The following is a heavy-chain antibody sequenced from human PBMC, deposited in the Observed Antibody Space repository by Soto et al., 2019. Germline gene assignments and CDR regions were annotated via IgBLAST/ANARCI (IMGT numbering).Heavy chain of an antibody. CDR1: GGSISNYY. J-gene: IGHJ4*02. D-gene: IGHD2-15*01. V-gene: IGHV4-4*07. Sequence: LXLACTVSGGSISNYYWSWIRQPAVKGLEWIGRIYTGGSTNYNPSLKSRVTMSTDTSKNQFSLRLTSVTAADTAVYYCARASVGPPGGGSWIMPFDYWGQGALVTVSS. CDR2: IYTGGST. CDR3: ARASVGPPGGGSWIMPFDY.